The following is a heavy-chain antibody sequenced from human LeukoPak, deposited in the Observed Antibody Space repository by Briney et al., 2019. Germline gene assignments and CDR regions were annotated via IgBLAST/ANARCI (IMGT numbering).Heavy chain of an antibody. Sequence: ASVKVSCKASGGTFSRHSISWVQQSPGQGLEWMGGITPMFGTSNYAQKFQGRVTITADESTSTAYMELSSLRSEDTAVYYCARDSSEFRSLLFHWGQGTLVTVSS. CDR3: ARDSSEFRSLLFH. CDR2: ITPMFGTS. V-gene: IGHV1-69*13. J-gene: IGHJ1*01. CDR1: GGTFSRHS. D-gene: IGHD1-14*01.